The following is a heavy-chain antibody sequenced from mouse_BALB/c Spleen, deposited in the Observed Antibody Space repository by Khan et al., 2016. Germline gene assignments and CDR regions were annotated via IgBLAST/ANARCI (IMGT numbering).Heavy chain of an antibody. CDR3: ARSGGYDMYYVDY. CDR1: GFNIKDTY. CDR2: IDPANGNI. D-gene: IGHD2-2*01. Sequence: VQLQQSGAELVRPGASVKLSCTASGFNIKDTYIYWVKQRPEQGLEWIGRIDPANGNIKYDPKFQGKAAITADTSSNAAYLQRSGLTSEDTAVCYCARSGGYDMYYVDYWGQGTTLTVSS. J-gene: IGHJ2*01. V-gene: IGHV14-3*02.